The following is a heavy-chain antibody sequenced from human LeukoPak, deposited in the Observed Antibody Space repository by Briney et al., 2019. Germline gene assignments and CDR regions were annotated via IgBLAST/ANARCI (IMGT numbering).Heavy chain of an antibody. J-gene: IGHJ5*02. CDR2: IYYSGTT. Sequence: SETLSLTCTVSGGSIISSSYYWGSIRQPPGKGREWIGYIYYSGTTYYNPSRKTRPTISVDTSKNQFSLKLSSVTAAETAVYYCAGGWDTAGTGWLDPWGTGTLVTVSS. CDR1: GGSIISSSYY. V-gene: IGHV4-31*02. CDR3: AGGWDTAGTGWLDP. D-gene: IGHD1-1*01.